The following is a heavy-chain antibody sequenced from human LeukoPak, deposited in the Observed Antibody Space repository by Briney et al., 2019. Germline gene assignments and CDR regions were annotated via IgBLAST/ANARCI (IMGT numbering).Heavy chain of an antibody. D-gene: IGHD6-6*01. CDR3: ARGGAARLHFQN. Sequence: PSETLSLTCTVSGGSISTYYWNWIRQPPGKGLEWIGYIYHSGSTNYNPSLQSRVAISVDTSKNQFSLNLNSVTAADTAVYYCARGGAARLHFQNWGQGTLVTVSS. V-gene: IGHV4-59*01. CDR2: IYHSGST. J-gene: IGHJ1*01. CDR1: GGSISTYY.